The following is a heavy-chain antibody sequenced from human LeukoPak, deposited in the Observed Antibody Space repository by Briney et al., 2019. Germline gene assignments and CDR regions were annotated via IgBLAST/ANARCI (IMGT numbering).Heavy chain of an antibody. D-gene: IGHD5-12*01. V-gene: IGHV4-30-4*01. Sequence: SETLSLTCTVSGGSISSGDYYWSWIRQTPGKGLEWIGYIYSSGTTYFNPSLKSRLSMSLDTSKNQFSLELTSVTAADTAVYFCARASYSGYDAPDYWGQGTLVTVSS. CDR1: GGSISSGDYY. CDR2: IYSSGTT. CDR3: ARASYSGYDAPDY. J-gene: IGHJ4*02.